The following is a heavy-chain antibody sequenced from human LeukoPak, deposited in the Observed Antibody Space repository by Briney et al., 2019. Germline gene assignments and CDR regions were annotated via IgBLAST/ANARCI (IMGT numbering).Heavy chain of an antibody. D-gene: IGHD3-10*01. CDR1: GFTFSMYW. Sequence: PGGSLRLSCTASGFTFSMYWMSWVRQAPGKGLEWVANIKEDGSENYYVDSVKGRFTISRDNAKNLLYLQMSSLRAEDTAVYYCARGVDTLLWFGELLSPGEFDHWGQGTLVTVSS. V-gene: IGHV3-7*03. CDR2: IKEDGSEN. J-gene: IGHJ4*02. CDR3: ARGVDTLLWFGELLSPGEFDH.